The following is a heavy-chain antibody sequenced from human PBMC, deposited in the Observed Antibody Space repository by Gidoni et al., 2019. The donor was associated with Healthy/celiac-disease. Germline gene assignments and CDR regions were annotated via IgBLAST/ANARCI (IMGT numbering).Heavy chain of an antibody. CDR2: ISAYNGNT. CDR1: GYTFTSYG. D-gene: IGHD6-19*01. V-gene: IGHV1-18*01. J-gene: IGHJ6*02. CDR3: AREAAVAVAGLYYYYYGMDV. Sequence: QVQLVQSGAEVKKPGASVKVSCKASGYTFTSYGISWVRQAPGQGLEWMGWISAYNGNTNYAQKLQGRVTMTTDTSTSTAYMELRSLRSDDTAVYYCAREAAVAVAGLYYYYYGMDVWGQGTTVTVSS.